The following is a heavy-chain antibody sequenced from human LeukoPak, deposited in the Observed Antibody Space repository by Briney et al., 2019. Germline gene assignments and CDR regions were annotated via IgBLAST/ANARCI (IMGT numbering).Heavy chain of an antibody. CDR3: ARAGGWLQFVVDY. Sequence: PGGSLRLSCAASGFTVTDNYMNWVRQSSGKGLEWVSVIYGGGDTNYADSVKGRFIISRDTSKNTVSLQMNSLGAEDTAVYYCARAGGWLQFVVDYWGQGTLVTVSS. V-gene: IGHV3-53*01. J-gene: IGHJ4*02. D-gene: IGHD5-24*01. CDR2: IYGGGDT. CDR1: GFTVTDNY.